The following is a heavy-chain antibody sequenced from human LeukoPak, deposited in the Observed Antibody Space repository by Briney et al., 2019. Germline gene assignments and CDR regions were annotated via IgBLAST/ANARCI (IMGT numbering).Heavy chain of an antibody. CDR3: AKDSSGYYYGSFYYGMDV. Sequence: PGGSHRLSCAASGFTFSSYAMSSVRQAPGRGLEWVSAISGSGGSTYYADSVKGRFTISRDNSKNTLYLQMNSLRAEDTAVYYCAKDSSGYYYGSFYYGMDVWGQGTTVTVSS. J-gene: IGHJ6*02. CDR1: GFTFSSYA. CDR2: ISGSGGST. V-gene: IGHV3-23*01. D-gene: IGHD3-22*01.